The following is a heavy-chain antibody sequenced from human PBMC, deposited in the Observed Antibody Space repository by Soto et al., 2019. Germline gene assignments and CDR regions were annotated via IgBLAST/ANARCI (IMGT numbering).Heavy chain of an antibody. CDR3: ARGNPAFDY. CDR1: GGSFSGYY. Sequence: QVQLQQWGAGLLKPSETLSLTCAVYGGSFSGYYWSWIRQPPGKGLEWIGEINHSGSTNYNPSLESRVTISVDTSENQFSLKLSSVTAADTAVYYCARGNPAFDYWGQGTLVTVSS. CDR2: INHSGST. V-gene: IGHV4-34*01. J-gene: IGHJ4*02.